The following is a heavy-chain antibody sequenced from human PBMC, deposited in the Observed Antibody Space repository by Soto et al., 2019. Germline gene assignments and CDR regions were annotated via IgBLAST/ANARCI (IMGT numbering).Heavy chain of an antibody. CDR3: ARGRRYYYDSSGPGGAFDI. CDR1: GGSINRYY. V-gene: IGHV4-59*01. J-gene: IGHJ3*02. D-gene: IGHD3-22*01. CDR2: IYYNGST. Sequence: SETLSLTCTVSGGSINRYYWSWIRQAPGKGLEWIGYIYYNGSTNYNPSLKSRVTISVDTSKNQFSLKLSSVTAADTAVYYCARGRRYYYDSSGPGGAFDIWGQGTMVTVS.